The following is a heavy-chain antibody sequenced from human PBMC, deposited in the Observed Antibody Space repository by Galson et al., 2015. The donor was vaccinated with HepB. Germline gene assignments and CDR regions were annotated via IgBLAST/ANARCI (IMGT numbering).Heavy chain of an antibody. CDR3: AREGECLGCGSGPPDAFDI. J-gene: IGHJ3*02. CDR1: GFTFSSYS. CDR2: ISSSSSYI. Sequence: SLRLSCAASGFTFSSYSMNWVRQAPGKGLEWASSISSSSSYIYYADSVKGRFTISRDNAKNSLYLQMNSLRAEDTAVYYCAREGECLGCGSGPPDAFDIWGQGTMVTVSS. V-gene: IGHV3-21*01. D-gene: IGHD3-10*01.